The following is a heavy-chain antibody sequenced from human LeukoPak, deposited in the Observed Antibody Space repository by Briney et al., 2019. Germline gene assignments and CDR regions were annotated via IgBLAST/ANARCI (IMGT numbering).Heavy chain of an antibody. CDR3: ASISTNAFDI. V-gene: IGHV3-74*01. D-gene: IGHD1-26*01. Sequence: GGSLRLSCVASGFTFSSYWMHWVRQAPGKGLVWVSRIDYDGDNADYVDSVKGRFTISRDNAKRSLYLQMNSLRAEDTAVYYCASISTNAFDIWGQGTMVTVSS. J-gene: IGHJ3*02. CDR1: GFTFSSYW. CDR2: IDYDGDNA.